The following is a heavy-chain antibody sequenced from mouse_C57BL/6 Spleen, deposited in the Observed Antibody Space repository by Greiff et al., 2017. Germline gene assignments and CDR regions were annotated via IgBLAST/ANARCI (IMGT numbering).Heavy chain of an antibody. CDR2: IYPGSGST. CDR3: ARSGYGSYYIDY. D-gene: IGHD1-1*01. V-gene: IGHV1-55*01. Sequence: QVQLQQPGAELVKPGASVKMSCKASGYTFTSYWITWVKQRPGQGLEWIGDIYPGSGSTNYNEKFKSKATLTVDTSSSTAYMQLSSLTSEDSAVYYCARSGYGSYYIDYWGQGTTLTVSS. CDR1: GYTFTSYW. J-gene: IGHJ2*01.